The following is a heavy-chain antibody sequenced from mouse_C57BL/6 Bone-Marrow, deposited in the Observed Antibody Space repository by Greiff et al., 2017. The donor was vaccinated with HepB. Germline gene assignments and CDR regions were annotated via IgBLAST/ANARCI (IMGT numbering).Heavy chain of an antibody. CDR2: IDPEDGDT. CDR1: GFNIKDYY. J-gene: IGHJ1*03. CDR3: TTATTVVADWYFDV. D-gene: IGHD1-1*01. Sequence: VQLQQSGAELVRPGASVKLSCTASGFNIKDYYMHWVKQRPEQGLEWIGRIDPEDGDTEYAPKFQGKATMTADTSSNTAYLQLSSLTSEDTAVYYGTTATTVVADWYFDVWGTGTTVTVSS. V-gene: IGHV14-1*01.